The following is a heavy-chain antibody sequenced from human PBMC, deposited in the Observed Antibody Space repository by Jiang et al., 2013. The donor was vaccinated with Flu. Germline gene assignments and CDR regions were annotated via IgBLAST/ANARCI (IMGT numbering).Heavy chain of an antibody. Sequence: KPTQTLTLTCTFSGFSLTTSGVGMAWIRQAPGKALECLAVIYWDDDKRYSPSLKNRLAITKDTSRNQVVLTMTNMDPVDTATYYCAQGSAVARYYNMDVWGQGTTVTVSS. CDR1: GFSLTTSGVG. CDR2: IYWDDDK. V-gene: IGHV2-5*02. J-gene: IGHJ6*02. D-gene: IGHD4-23*01. CDR3: AQGSAVARYYNMDV.